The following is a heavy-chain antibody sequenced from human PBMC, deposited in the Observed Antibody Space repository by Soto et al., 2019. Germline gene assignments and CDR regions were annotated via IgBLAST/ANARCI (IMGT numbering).Heavy chain of an antibody. V-gene: IGHV1-69*13. Sequence: SVKVSCKASGGTFSSYAISWVRQAPGQGLEWMGGIIPIFGTANYAQKFQGRVTITADESTSTAYMELSSLRSEDTAVYYCARGSVVVVVASYVAPYDVNAVWRQGTTVIGSS. CDR3: ARGSVVVVVASYVAPYDVNAV. CDR2: IIPIFGTA. CDR1: GGTFSSYA. J-gene: IGHJ6*01. D-gene: IGHD2-15*01.